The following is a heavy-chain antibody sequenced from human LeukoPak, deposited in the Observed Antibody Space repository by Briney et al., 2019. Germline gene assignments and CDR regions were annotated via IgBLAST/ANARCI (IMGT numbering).Heavy chain of an antibody. CDR3: ARGYSRGYSYALTLYYFDY. CDR2: INHSGST. V-gene: IGHV4-34*01. Sequence: SETLSLTCAVYGGSFSGYCWSWIRQPPGKGLEWIGEINHSGSTNYNPSLKSRVTISVDTSKNQFSLKLSSVTAADTAVYYCARGYSRGYSYALTLYYFDYWGQGTLVTVSS. D-gene: IGHD5-18*01. J-gene: IGHJ4*02. CDR1: GGSFSGYC.